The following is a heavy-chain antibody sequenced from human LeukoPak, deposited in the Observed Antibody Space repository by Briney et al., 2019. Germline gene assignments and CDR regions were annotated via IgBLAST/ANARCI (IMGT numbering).Heavy chain of an antibody. CDR1: GYTFTSYG. CDR2: ISAYNGNT. CDR3: ARDRSYYDFWSGYSDFDY. J-gene: IGHJ4*02. V-gene: IGHV1-18*01. Sequence: ASVKVSCKASGYTFTSYGISWVRQAPGQGLGWMGWISAYNGNTNYAQKLQGRVTMTTDTSTSTAYMELRSLRSDDTAVYYCARDRSYYDFWSGYSDFDYWGQGTLVTVSS. D-gene: IGHD3-3*01.